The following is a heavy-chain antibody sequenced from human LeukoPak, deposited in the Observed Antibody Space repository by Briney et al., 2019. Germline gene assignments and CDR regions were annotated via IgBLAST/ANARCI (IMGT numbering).Heavy chain of an antibody. Sequence: SETLSLTCTVSGGSISSYYWSWIRQPAGKGLEWIGRIYPSGSTNYNPSLKSRVIMSVDTSTNQFSLKLTSVTAADTAVYYCARGLRPDSSGYYPLDYWGQGTLVTVSS. CDR1: GGSISSYY. D-gene: IGHD3-22*01. J-gene: IGHJ4*02. CDR2: IYPSGST. V-gene: IGHV4-4*07. CDR3: ARGLRPDSSGYYPLDY.